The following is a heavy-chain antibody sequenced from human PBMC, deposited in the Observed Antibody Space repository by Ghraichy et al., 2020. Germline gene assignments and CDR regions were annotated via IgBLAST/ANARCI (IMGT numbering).Heavy chain of an antibody. V-gene: IGHV3-7*01. Sequence: GGSLRLSCAASGFTFSSYRMNWVRQAPGKGLEWVANIKQDGSDKYYVDSVKGRFTISRDNAKNSLYLQMNSLRVEDTAVYYCAREDGLAPTCYYGVDVWGQATTVTVSS. D-gene: IGHD2/OR15-2a*01. CDR2: IKQDGSDK. CDR1: GFTFSSYR. CDR3: AREDGLAPTCYYGVDV. J-gene: IGHJ6*02.